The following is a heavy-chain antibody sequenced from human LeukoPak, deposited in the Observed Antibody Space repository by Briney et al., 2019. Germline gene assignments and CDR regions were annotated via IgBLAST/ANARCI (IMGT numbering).Heavy chain of an antibody. V-gene: IGHV3-23*01. CDR2: IIGSVRST. J-gene: IGHJ4*02. D-gene: IGHD6-13*01. CDR1: GFIFSSYG. CDR3: AKDVRYSSSNFPSYFDY. Sequence: GGSLRLSCAASGFIFSSYGMSWVRQAPGQGLEWVSAIIGSVRSTYYSDSVKGRFTISKDTSKNTLYLQMNSLRAEDTAIYYCAKDVRYSSSNFPSYFDYWGQGTLVTVSS.